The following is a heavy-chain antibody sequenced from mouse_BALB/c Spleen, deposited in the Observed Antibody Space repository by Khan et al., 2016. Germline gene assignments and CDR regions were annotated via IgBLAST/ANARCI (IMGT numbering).Heavy chain of an antibody. CDR1: GFNIKDTY. CDR3: ARGGNYVELGN. V-gene: IGHV14-3*02. CDR2: IDPANGNS. D-gene: IGHD2-1*01. J-gene: IGHJ3*01. Sequence: VRLQQSGAELVKPGASVKLSCTASGFNIKDTYMHWVKQRPEQGLEWIGRIDPANGNSKNDPKFQGKATITADTSSNTAYLQFSSLTSEDTAVYYCARGGNYVELGNWGQGTLVTVSA.